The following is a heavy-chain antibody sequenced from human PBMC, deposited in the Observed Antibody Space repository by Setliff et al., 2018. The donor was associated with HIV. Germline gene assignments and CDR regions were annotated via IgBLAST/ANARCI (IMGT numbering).Heavy chain of an antibody. CDR2: INESGSA. J-gene: IGHJ4*02. V-gene: IGHV4-34*01. D-gene: IGHD6-13*01. CDR3: ARGIPALGTSYYFDY. CDR1: GESFSGYY. Sequence: SETLSLTCAVYGESFSGYYWSWIRQPPGKGLDWIGEINESGSANYNPSLKGRVTISVDISKKQFSLKLSSVTAADTAVYYCARGIPALGTSYYFDYWGQGTRVTVSS.